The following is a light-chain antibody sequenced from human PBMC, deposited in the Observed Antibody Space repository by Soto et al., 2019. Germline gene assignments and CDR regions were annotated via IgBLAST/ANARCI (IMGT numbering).Light chain of an antibody. Sequence: SYVLTQPPSVSVAPGKTASITCGGNNIGSNSVQWYQQKSGQAPVLVIHYDSDRPSGIPERFSGSHSGNTATLTISRDEAGDEADYFCQVWDSSSGHDVVFGGGTKVTVL. CDR3: QVWDSSSGHDVV. V-gene: IGLV3-21*04. CDR2: YDS. CDR1: NIGSNS. J-gene: IGLJ2*01.